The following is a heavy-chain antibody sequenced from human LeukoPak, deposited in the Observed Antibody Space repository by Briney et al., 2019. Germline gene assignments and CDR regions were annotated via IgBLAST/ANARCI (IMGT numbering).Heavy chain of an antibody. V-gene: IGHV3-7*01. D-gene: IGHD6-13*01. J-gene: IGHJ4*02. CDR2: IKQDGSEK. CDR1: GFTFSSYW. CDR3: ARDPGIAAAGTVGYFDY. Sequence: GGSLRLSCAASGFTFSSYWMNWVRQAPGKGLEWVANIKQDGSEKYYVDSVKGRFTISRDNAKNSLFLQMNTLRAEDTAVYYCARDPGIAAAGTVGYFDYWGQGTLVTVSS.